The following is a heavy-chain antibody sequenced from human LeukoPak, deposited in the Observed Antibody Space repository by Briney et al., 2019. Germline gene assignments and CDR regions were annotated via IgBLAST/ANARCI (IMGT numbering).Heavy chain of an antibody. D-gene: IGHD1-26*01. Sequence: KPSETLSLTCAVSGYSISSGYYWGWIRQPPGKGLEWIGGIYHSGSTYYNPSLKSRVTISVDTSKNQFSLKLSSVTAADTAVYYCARDTLVGATNFDYWGQGTLVTVSS. J-gene: IGHJ4*02. V-gene: IGHV4-38-2*02. CDR2: IYHSGST. CDR3: ARDTLVGATNFDY. CDR1: GYSISSGYY.